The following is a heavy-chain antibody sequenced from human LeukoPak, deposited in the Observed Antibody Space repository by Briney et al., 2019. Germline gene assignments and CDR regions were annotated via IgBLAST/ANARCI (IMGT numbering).Heavy chain of an antibody. V-gene: IGHV3-64D*06. CDR1: GFTFSSYA. CDR3: VKDLYLGAAASFDY. D-gene: IGHD6-13*01. J-gene: IGHJ4*02. Sequence: GSSLRLSCAASGFTFSSYAMHWVRQAPGKGLEYVSAISSNGGSTYYADSVKGRFTISRDNSKNTLYLQMSSLRAEDTAVYYCVKDLYLGAAASFDYWGQGTLVTVSS. CDR2: ISSNGGST.